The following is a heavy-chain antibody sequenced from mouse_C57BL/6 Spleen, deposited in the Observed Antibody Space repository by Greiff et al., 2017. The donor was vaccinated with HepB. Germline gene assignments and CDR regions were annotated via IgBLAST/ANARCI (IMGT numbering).Heavy chain of an antibody. J-gene: IGHJ2*01. D-gene: IGHD3-2*02. CDR2: IYPRSGNT. CDR3: ARRGTQELRLPYFDY. Sequence: VKLVESGAELARPGASVKLSCKASGYTFTSYGISWVKQRTGQGLEWIGEIYPRSGNTYYNEKFKGKATLTADKSSSTAYMELRSLTSEDSAVYFCARRGTQELRLPYFDYWGQGTTLTVSS. CDR1: GYTFTSYG. V-gene: IGHV1-81*01.